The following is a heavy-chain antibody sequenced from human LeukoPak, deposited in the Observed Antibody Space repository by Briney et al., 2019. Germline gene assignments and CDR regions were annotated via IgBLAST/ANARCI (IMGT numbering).Heavy chain of an antibody. CDR3: ARAYPFHPGGSSGSYDH. CDR1: GGTFSSYA. Sequence: ASVKVSCKASGGTFSSYAISWVRQAPGQGLEWMGGIIPIFGTANYAQKFQGRVTITADESTSTAYMELSSLRSEDTAAYYCARAYPFHPGGSSGSYDHWGQGTLVTVSS. V-gene: IGHV1-69*13. D-gene: IGHD3-10*01. J-gene: IGHJ4*02. CDR2: IIPIFGTA.